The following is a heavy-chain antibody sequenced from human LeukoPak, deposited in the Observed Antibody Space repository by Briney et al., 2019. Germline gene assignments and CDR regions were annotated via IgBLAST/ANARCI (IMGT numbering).Heavy chain of an antibody. CDR2: ISYDGSNK. J-gene: IGHJ4*02. V-gene: IGHV3-30*04. CDR3: AKGGAYYDSSGSIAKY. D-gene: IGHD3-22*01. CDR1: GFTFSSYA. Sequence: QPGGSLRLSCAASGFTFSSYALHWVRQAPGKGLEWVAVISYDGSNKYYADSVKGRFTISRDNSKNTLYLQMNSLRAEDTAVYYCAKGGAYYDSSGSIAKYWGQGTLVTVSS.